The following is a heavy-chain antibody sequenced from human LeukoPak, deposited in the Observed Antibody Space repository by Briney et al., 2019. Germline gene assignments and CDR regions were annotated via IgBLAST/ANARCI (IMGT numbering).Heavy chain of an antibody. Sequence: AVSLRLSCAASGFTFSDYYMSWIRQAPWKGLEWVSYISSSASTIYYEDAVEGRLTISRDNAKNSLYLQMNSLREEDTAVYYCARDFFGYDSSGYLLLFDYWGQGTLVTVSS. CDR2: ISSSASTI. J-gene: IGHJ4*02. V-gene: IGHV3-11*04. CDR3: ARDFFGYDSSGYLLLFDY. D-gene: IGHD3-22*01. CDR1: GFTFSDYY.